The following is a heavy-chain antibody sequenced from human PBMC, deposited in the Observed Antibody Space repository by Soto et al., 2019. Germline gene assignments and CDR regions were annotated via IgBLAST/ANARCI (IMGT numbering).Heavy chain of an antibody. CDR2: INHSGST. D-gene: IGHD6-25*01. CDR1: GGSVSGYY. CDR3: ASSRRAGYY. J-gene: IGHJ4*02. V-gene: IGHV4-34*01. Sequence: SETLSLTCAVYGGSVSGYYWSGIRQPPGKGLEWIGEINHSGSTNYNPSLKSRVTISVDTSKNQFSLKLSSVTAADTAVYYCASSRRAGYYRGQGTLVTVSS.